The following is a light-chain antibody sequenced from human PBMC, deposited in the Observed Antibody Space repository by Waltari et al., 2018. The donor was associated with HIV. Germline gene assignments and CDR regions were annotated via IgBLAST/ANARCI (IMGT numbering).Light chain of an antibody. CDR3: QSYDSSLSSSV. J-gene: IGLJ3*02. V-gene: IGLV1-40*01. CDR2: TNS. Sequence: QSVLTQPPSVSGAPGQRVTISCAGSSSNIGAGYDVHWYQQLPGTAPKPLIHTNSNRPSGVPDRFSGSKSGTLASLAITGLQAEDEADYYCQSYDSSLSSSVFGGGTKLTVL. CDR1: SSNIGAGYD.